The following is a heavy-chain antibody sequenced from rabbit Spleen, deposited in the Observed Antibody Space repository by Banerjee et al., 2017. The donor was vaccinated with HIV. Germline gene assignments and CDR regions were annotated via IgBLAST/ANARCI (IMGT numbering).Heavy chain of an antibody. CDR3: ARDLDGVIGWNFGW. V-gene: IGHV1S40*01. CDR2: IYAGSSGST. CDR1: GFSFNSGYD. D-gene: IGHD1-1*01. Sequence: QQLVESGGGLVKPGASLTLTCTASGFSFNSGYDMCWVRQAPGKGLEWIACIYAGSSGSTYSATWAKGRFTISKTSSTTVTLQMTSLTAADTATYFCARDLDGVIGWNFGWWGPGTLVTVS. J-gene: IGHJ4*01.